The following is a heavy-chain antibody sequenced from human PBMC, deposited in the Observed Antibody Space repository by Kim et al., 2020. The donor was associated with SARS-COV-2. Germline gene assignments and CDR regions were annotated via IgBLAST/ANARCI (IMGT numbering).Heavy chain of an antibody. CDR2: ISPYNGNT. D-gene: IGHD3-10*01. J-gene: IGHJ6*02. CDR3: AREGYYRGSGTYRPPNNYGMDA. V-gene: IGHV1-18*01. Sequence: ASVKVSCKASGYTFISYGLSWVRQAPGQGLEWMGWISPYNGNTYYGQNFQGRVSMTTDTSTRTAYMELRSLTSDDTAVYYCAREGYYRGSGTYRPPNNYGMDAWGLGTTVTVSS. CDR1: GYTFISYG.